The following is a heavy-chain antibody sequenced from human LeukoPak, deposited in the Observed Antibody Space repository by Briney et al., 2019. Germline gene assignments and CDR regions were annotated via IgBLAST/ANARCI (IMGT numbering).Heavy chain of an antibody. CDR1: GFTFSSYS. CDR2: ISSSSSYI. CDR3: ARDSPSSTSWGY. V-gene: IGHV3-21*01. Sequence: GGSLRLSCAASGFTFSSYSMNWVRQAPGKGLEWVSSISSSSSYIYYADSVKGRFTISRDNAKNSLYLQMNSLRAEDTAVYYCARDSPSSTSWGYWGQGTLVTVPS. D-gene: IGHD2-2*01. J-gene: IGHJ4*02.